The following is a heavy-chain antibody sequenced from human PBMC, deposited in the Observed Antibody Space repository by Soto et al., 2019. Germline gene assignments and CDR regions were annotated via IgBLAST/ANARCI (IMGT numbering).Heavy chain of an antibody. J-gene: IGHJ6*01. V-gene: IGHV1-18*01. CDR2: ISGYNGDT. CDR1: GYTFTRHG. D-gene: IGHD2-8*01. Sequence: QGHLVQSGAEVRKPGASVKVSCKASGYTFTRHGISWVRQAPGQGLEWMGWISGYNGDTNYAQNLQGRVTMTIDTSTTTAYMELRTLTSDDTAVYYCAKNGQPPYYYYGLDVW. CDR3: AKNGQPPYYYYGLDV.